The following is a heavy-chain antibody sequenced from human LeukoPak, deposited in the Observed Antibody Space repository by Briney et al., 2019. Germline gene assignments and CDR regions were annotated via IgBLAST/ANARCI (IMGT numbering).Heavy chain of an antibody. CDR3: AKDQGLYSGYDPLDY. J-gene: IGHJ4*02. V-gene: IGHV3-30*18. CDR1: GFTFSSYG. Sequence: GRSLRLSCAASGFTFSSYGMHWVRQAPGKGLEGVAVISYDGSNKYYADSVKGRFTISRDNAKNTLYLQMNSLRAEDTAVYYCAKDQGLYSGYDPLDYWGQGTLVTVSS. CDR2: ISYDGSNK. D-gene: IGHD5-12*01.